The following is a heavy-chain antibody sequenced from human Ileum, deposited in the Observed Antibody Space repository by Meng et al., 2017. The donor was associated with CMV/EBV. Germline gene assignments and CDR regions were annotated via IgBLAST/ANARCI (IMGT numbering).Heavy chain of an antibody. CDR3: ARGGVFWCPHN. CDR1: GGSISSSGYY. Sequence: SETLSLTCTVSGGSISSSGYYWGWIRQPPGKGLEWFATVYYSASTYLTPSLKSRVTISLDMPNNHFTLRLSSVTAADTAMYYCARGGVFWCPHNWGQGARVTVSS. J-gene: IGHJ1*01. CDR2: VYYSAST. V-gene: IGHV4-39*06. D-gene: IGHD3-3*01.